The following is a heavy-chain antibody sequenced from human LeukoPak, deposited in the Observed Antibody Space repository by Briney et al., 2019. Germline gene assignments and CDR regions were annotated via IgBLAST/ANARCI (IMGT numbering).Heavy chain of an antibody. Sequence: GGSLRLSCAASGFTFDDYAMHWVRQAPGKGLEWVSGISWNSGSVGYADSVKGRFTISRDNAKNSLYLQMNSLRAEDTALYYCAKAYHGYVTLDYWGQGTLVTVSS. V-gene: IGHV3-9*01. CDR2: ISWNSGSV. J-gene: IGHJ4*02. CDR3: AKAYHGYVTLDY. CDR1: GFTFDDYA. D-gene: IGHD5-18*01.